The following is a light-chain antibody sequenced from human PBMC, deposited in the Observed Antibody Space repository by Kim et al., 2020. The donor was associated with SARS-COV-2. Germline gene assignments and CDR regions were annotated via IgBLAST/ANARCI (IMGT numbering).Light chain of an antibody. CDR3: QSYDSSLSGYV. V-gene: IGLV1-40*01. CDR1: RSNIGAGYD. Sequence: GVTSCCSGSRSNIGAGYDVHWYQQLPGTAPNLLIYGNSNRPSGVPDRFSGSKSGTSASLAITGLQAEDEADYYCQSYDSSLSGYVFGTGTKVTVL. J-gene: IGLJ1*01. CDR2: GNS.